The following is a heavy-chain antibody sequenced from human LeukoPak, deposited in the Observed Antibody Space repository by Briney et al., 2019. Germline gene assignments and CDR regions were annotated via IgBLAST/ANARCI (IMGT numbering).Heavy chain of an antibody. CDR3: ARVGVNSASWYYFDY. CDR1: GGSIRSGDYY. Sequence: PSQTLSLTCTVSGGSIRSGDYYWSWIRQPPGKGLEWIGYIYYTGSTSYNPSLKSRVTISVDMSKNQFSLKLNSVTAADTAVYYCARVGVNSASWYYFDYWGQGTLVTVSS. J-gene: IGHJ4*02. D-gene: IGHD6-13*01. CDR2: IYYTGST. V-gene: IGHV4-30-4*08.